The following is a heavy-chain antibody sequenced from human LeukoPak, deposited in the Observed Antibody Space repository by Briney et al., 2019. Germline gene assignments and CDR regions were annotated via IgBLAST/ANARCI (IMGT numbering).Heavy chain of an antibody. Sequence: SETLSLTCLVSGVSLKSRTYYWAWIRQSPGMGLEWIGSIFYSGSTYYQPSLKSRATISVDTSKNQFSLKLSSVTTTDTAIYYCASMELVGSYNFSWGQGTRVTVSS. CDR1: GVSLKSRTYY. V-gene: IGHV4-39*01. CDR2: IFYSGST. J-gene: IGHJ4*02. CDR3: ASMELVGSYNFS. D-gene: IGHD3-10*01.